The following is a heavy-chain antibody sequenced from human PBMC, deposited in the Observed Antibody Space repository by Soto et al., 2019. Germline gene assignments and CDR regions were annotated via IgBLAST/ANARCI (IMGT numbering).Heavy chain of an antibody. D-gene: IGHD1-26*01. CDR3: VTVNLVGAASSFDY. V-gene: IGHV4-30-4*01. J-gene: IGHJ4*02. CDR1: GGSIRDGDYY. CDR2: VYYSGTT. Sequence: SQTLSLTCTVSGGSIRDGDYYWGWIRQPPGKGLEWIGYVYYSGTTYSHPSLNSRVSISVDTSENQFSLRLTSVTAADTAVYYCVTVNLVGAASSFDYWGPGTLVTVPS.